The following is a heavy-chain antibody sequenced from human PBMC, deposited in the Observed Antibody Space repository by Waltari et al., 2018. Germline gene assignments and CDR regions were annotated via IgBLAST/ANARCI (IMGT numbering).Heavy chain of an antibody. V-gene: IGHV4-38-2*01. CDR1: GYSISSGYY. D-gene: IGHD3-22*01. Sequence: QVQLQESGPGLVKPSETLSLTCAVSGYSISSGYYWGWIRQPPGKGLEWIGSIYHSGSTYYNPALKSRVTISVDTSKNQFSLKLSSVTAADTAVYYCAEGYYDSSGYSAFGYWGQGTLVTVSS. CDR3: AEGYYDSSGYSAFGY. J-gene: IGHJ4*02. CDR2: IYHSGST.